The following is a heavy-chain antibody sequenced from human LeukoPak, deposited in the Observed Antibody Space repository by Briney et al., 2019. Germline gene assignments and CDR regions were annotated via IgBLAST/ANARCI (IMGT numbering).Heavy chain of an antibody. CDR2: ISSSSSYI. D-gene: IGHD4-17*01. CDR1: GFTFSSYS. V-gene: IGHV3-21*01. CDR3: ARGVSEYGAPRGFDY. J-gene: IGHJ4*02. Sequence: PGGSLRLSCAASGFTFSSYSMNWVRQAPGKGLEWVSSISSSSSYIYYADSVKGRFTISRDNAKNSLYLQMNRLRAEDTAVYYCARGVSEYGAPRGFDYWGQGTLVPVSS.